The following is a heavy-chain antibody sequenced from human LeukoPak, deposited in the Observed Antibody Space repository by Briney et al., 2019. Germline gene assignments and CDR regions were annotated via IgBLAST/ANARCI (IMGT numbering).Heavy chain of an antibody. D-gene: IGHD3-16*01. Sequence: GASVKVSCKASGYTFTNYDINWVRQATGQGLEWMGWMSPNSGNTGYAQKFQGRVTITRNTFISTAYKELSSLRSEDTAVYYCLGGESFDYWGQGTLVTVPS. CDR3: LGGESFDY. V-gene: IGHV1-8*03. CDR1: GYTFTNYD. CDR2: MSPNSGNT. J-gene: IGHJ4*02.